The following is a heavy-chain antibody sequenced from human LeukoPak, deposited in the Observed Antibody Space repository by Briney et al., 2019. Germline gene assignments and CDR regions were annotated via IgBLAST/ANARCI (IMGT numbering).Heavy chain of an antibody. V-gene: IGHV4-34*01. CDR2: INHSGST. CDR3: ARSGGFRSPRITMVRGVIIRGYFDY. CDR1: GGSFSGYY. Sequence: SETLSFTCAVYGGSFSGYYWSWIRQPPGKGLEWIGEINHSGSTNYNPSLKSRVTISVDTSKNQFSLKLSSVTAADTAVYYCARSGGFRSPRITMVRGVIIRGYFDYWGQGTLVTVSS. J-gene: IGHJ4*02. D-gene: IGHD3-10*01.